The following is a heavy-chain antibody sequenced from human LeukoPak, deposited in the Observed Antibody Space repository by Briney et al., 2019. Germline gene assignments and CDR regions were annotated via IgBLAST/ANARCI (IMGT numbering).Heavy chain of an antibody. Sequence: GGSLRLSCAASGFTFSSYAMSWVRQAPGKGLEWVSAISGSGGSTYYADSVKGRFTVSRDNSKNTVYLKMNSLRAEDTAVYYCAKDQDRDYYGSGSQIDYWGQGTLVTVSS. J-gene: IGHJ4*02. CDR2: ISGSGGST. CDR3: AKDQDRDYYGSGSQIDY. V-gene: IGHV3-23*01. CDR1: GFTFSSYA. D-gene: IGHD3-10*01.